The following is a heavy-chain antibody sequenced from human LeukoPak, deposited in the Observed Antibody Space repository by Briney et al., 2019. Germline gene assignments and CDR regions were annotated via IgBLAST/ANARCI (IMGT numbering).Heavy chain of an antibody. CDR2: ICHSGGCT. CDR3: AKTTVGYSSGRYPGWPADC. V-gene: IGHV3-23*01. J-gene: IGHJ4*02. D-gene: IGHD6-19*01. Sequence: GGTLRPSCEASGFTFNTYAIYWIRQPPGKGLEWVAGICHSGGCTYYADPMKGRFTMSRDNSTITVYLQMNSLTADDTAVYYCAKTTVGYSSGRYPGWPADCWGQGTLVTVSS. CDR1: GFTFNTYA.